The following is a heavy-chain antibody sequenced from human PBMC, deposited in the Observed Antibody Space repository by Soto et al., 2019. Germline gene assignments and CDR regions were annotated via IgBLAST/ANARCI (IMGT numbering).Heavy chain of an antibody. D-gene: IGHD3-9*01. CDR3: AASVLRYFDWLSTYYFDY. Sequence: QVQLQESGPGLVKPSETLSLTCTVSGGSVSSGSYYWSWIRQPPGKGLEWIGYSYYSGSTNYNPSLKSRVPISVDTSKNQFSLKLSSVTAADTAVYYCAASVLRYFDWLSTYYFDYWGQGTLVTVSS. J-gene: IGHJ4*02. CDR1: GGSVSSGSYY. V-gene: IGHV4-61*01. CDR2: SYYSGST.